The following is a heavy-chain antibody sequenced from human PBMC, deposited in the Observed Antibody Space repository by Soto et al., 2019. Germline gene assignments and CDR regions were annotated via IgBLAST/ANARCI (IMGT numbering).Heavy chain of an antibody. D-gene: IGHD6-19*01. CDR3: ARMYSSGSGWFHP. CDR2: FYSSGSI. CDR1: GFTFRSYW. Sequence: PWGSLRLSCATSGFTFRSYWMSWVRQAPGKGLEWIGSFYSSGSIIYNPSLRSRVSISGDTSSNQFSMSLTSVTAADTARYYCARMYSSGSGWFHPWGQGTLVTVSS. J-gene: IGHJ5*02. V-gene: IGHV4-4*02.